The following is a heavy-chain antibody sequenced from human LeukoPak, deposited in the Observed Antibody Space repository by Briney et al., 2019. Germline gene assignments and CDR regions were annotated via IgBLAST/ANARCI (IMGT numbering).Heavy chain of an antibody. CDR1: GYTFTGYY. Sequence: ASVKVSCKASGYTFTGYYMHWVRLAPGQGLEWMGRINPNSGGTNYAQKFQGRVTMTRDTSISTAYMELSRLRSDDTAVYYCARDNSRITIFGVVIIRRLMDVWGKGTTVTVSS. CDR3: ARDNSRITIFGVVIIRRLMDV. V-gene: IGHV1-2*06. CDR2: INPNSGGT. J-gene: IGHJ6*03. D-gene: IGHD3-3*01.